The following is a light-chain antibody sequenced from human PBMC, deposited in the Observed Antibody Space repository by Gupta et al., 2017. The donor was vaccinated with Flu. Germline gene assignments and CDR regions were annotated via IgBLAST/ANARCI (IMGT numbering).Light chain of an antibody. J-gene: IGKJ2*01. Sequence: RSALSCRASHTLTTNSLAWYQQKPGQAPRLLSYGDATRAPDIPDRFSGSGSGTDFSLSISRLEPEDVGVYYCQQYGSSPYVTFGQGTKLEIK. CDR1: HTLTTNS. CDR2: GDA. V-gene: IGKV3-20*01. CDR3: QQYGSSPYVT.